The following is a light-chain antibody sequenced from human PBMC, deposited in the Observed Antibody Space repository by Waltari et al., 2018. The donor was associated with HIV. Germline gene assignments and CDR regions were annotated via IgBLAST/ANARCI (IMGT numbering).Light chain of an antibody. CDR1: SSNIGSNT. CDR3: AAWDDSLNGLYV. Sequence: QSVLTQPPSASGTPGQRVTISCSGSSSNIGSNTVNWYQQLPGTAPKPLLYSNNQRPSGVPDRFSGSKSGTSASLAISGLQSEDEADYYCAAWDDSLNGLYVFGTGTKVTVL. CDR2: SNN. V-gene: IGLV1-44*01. J-gene: IGLJ1*01.